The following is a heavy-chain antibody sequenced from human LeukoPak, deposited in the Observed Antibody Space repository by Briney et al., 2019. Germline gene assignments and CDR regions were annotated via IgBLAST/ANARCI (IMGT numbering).Heavy chain of an antibody. CDR1: GYSFTSYW. CDR2: IYPGDSDT. Sequence: GESLKISCKGSGYSFTSYWIGWVRQMPGKGLEWMGIIYPGDSDTRYSPSFQGQVTISADKSISTAYLQWSSLKASDTAMYYCARPHSTIFGVVGGFDYWGRGTLVTVSS. V-gene: IGHV5-51*01. D-gene: IGHD3-3*01. J-gene: IGHJ4*02. CDR3: ARPHSTIFGVVGGFDY.